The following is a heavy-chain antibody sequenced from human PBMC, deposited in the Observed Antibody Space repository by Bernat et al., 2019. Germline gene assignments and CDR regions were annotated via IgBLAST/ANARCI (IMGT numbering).Heavy chain of an antibody. CDR2: IVVGSGNT. V-gene: IGHV1-58*01. CDR3: AADPGLQSYY. CDR1: GFIFSSSA. J-gene: IGHJ4*02. D-gene: IGHD5-24*01. Sequence: QMQLVQSGPEVKKPGTSVKVSCKASGFIFSSSAVQWVRQARGQRLEWIGWIVVGSGNTNYAQKFQERVTITRDMSTSTAYMELSSLRSEDTAVYYCAADPGLQSYYWGQGTLVTVSS.